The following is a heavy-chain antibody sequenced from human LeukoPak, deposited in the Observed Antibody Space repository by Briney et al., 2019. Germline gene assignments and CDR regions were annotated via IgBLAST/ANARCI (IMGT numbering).Heavy chain of an antibody. J-gene: IGHJ4*02. CDR3: AKDPVTMIVVVIPYYFDY. Sequence: PGGSLRLSCAASGFTFSSYAMSSVRQAPGKGLEWVSAISGSGGSTYYADSVKGRFTISRDNSKNTLYLQMNSLRAEDTAVYYCAKDPVTMIVVVIPYYFDYWGQGTLVTVSS. D-gene: IGHD3-22*01. V-gene: IGHV3-23*01. CDR1: GFTFSSYA. CDR2: ISGSGGST.